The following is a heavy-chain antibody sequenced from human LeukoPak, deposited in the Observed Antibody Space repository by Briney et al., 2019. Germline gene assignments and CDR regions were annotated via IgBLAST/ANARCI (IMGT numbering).Heavy chain of an antibody. CDR1: GYTFTSYD. D-gene: IGHD3-22*01. CDR2: MNPNSGNT. Sequence: GASVKVSCKASGYTFTSYDINWVRQATGQGLEWMGWMNPNSGNTGYAQKFQGRVTITADESTSTAYMELSSLRSEDTAVYYCARDAYYDSSGYERPFDIWGHGTMVTVSS. CDR3: ARDAYYDSSGYERPFDI. J-gene: IGHJ3*02. V-gene: IGHV1-8*01.